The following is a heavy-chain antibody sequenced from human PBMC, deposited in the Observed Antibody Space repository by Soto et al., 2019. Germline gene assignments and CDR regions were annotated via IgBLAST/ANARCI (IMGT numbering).Heavy chain of an antibody. Sequence: ASVKVSCKASGGTFSSYAISWVRQAPGQGLEWMGGIIPIFGTANYAQKFQGRVTITADESTSTAYMELSSLRSEDTAVYYCAREPKPRYYYDSSGYGIDYWGQGTLVTVSS. CDR2: IIPIFGTA. CDR1: GGTFSSYA. J-gene: IGHJ4*02. D-gene: IGHD3-22*01. CDR3: AREPKPRYYYDSSGYGIDY. V-gene: IGHV1-69*13.